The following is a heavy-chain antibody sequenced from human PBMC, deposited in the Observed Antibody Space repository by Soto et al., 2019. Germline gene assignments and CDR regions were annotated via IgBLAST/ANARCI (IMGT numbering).Heavy chain of an antibody. CDR2: IYYSGST. CDR3: ARTYYDFWSGYWRWFDP. J-gene: IGHJ5*02. CDR1: CGSISSYY. V-gene: IGHV4-59*01. D-gene: IGHD3-3*01. Sequence: SETLSLTCTVSCGSISSYYWSWIRQTPGKGLEWIGYIYYSGSTNYNPSLKSRVTISIDTSKNQFSLKLSSVTAADTAVYYCARTYYDFWSGYWRWFDPWGQGTLVTVSS.